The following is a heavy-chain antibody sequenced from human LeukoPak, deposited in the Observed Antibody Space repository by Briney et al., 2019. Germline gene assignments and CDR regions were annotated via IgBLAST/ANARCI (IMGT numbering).Heavy chain of an antibody. Sequence: PSETLSLTCTVSGGSISSYYWSWIRQLPGKGLEWIGYIYYSGSTNYNPSLKSRVTISVDTSKNQFSLKLSSVTAADTAVYYCARHGVGATKGAHAFDIWGQGTMVTVSS. J-gene: IGHJ3*02. D-gene: IGHD1-26*01. CDR2: IYYSGST. CDR3: ARHGVGATKGAHAFDI. CDR1: GGSISSYY. V-gene: IGHV4-59*08.